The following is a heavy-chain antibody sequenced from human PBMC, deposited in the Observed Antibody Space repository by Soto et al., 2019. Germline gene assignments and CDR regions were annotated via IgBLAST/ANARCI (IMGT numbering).Heavy chain of an antibody. CDR2: INGRGNYI. Sequence: EVQLVESGGGLVKPGGSLRVSCEASGFSFNTYNMNWVRQAPEKGLEWVSSINGRGNYIYYADSVKGRFTISRDNAKNSLYMQMNSLRVEDTAVYYCVRELGIARATSAFDYWGQGTPVTGSS. J-gene: IGHJ4*02. D-gene: IGHD1-26*01. CDR3: VRELGIARATSAFDY. V-gene: IGHV3-21*06. CDR1: GFSFNTYN.